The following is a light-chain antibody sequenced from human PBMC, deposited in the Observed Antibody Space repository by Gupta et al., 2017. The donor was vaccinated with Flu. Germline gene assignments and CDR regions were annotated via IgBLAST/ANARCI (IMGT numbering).Light chain of an antibody. J-gene: IGLJ3*02. Sequence: QSALTQPRSVSGSPGQSVTISCTGTSSDVGSYTYVSWYQQHTGKAPKLILYDVSKRPSGVPDRFSASKSGTTASLNISGLQAEDEADYHCSSYAGSNTWVFGGGTKLTVL. CDR3: SSYAGSNTWV. V-gene: IGLV2-11*01. CDR1: SSDVGSYTY. CDR2: DVS.